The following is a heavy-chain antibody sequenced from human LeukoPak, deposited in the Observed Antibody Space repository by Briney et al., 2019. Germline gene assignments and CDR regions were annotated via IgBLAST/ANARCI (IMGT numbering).Heavy chain of an antibody. V-gene: IGHV4-39*07. CDR2: INYSGST. CDR3: ARGYGSGFAY. Sequence: PAETLSLTCTVSGGSVSSTSYYWGWIRQPPGKGLEWIGSINYSGSTYYNPSLKSRVTISVDTSKNQFSLKVSSVTAADTAVYYCARGYGSGFAYWGQGTLVTVSS. D-gene: IGHD3-10*01. J-gene: IGHJ4*02. CDR1: GGSVSSTSYY.